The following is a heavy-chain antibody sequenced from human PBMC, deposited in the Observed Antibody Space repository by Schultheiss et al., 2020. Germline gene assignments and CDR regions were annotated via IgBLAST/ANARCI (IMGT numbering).Heavy chain of an antibody. CDR2: MNPNSGNT. Sequence: ASVKVSCKASGYTFTSYDINWVRQATGQGLEWMGWMNPNSGNTGYAQKFQGRVTMTRNTSISTAYMELSSLRSEDTAVYYCARDPRWLGYFDWSIIIGWFDPWGQGNLVTVSS. V-gene: IGHV1-8*01. CDR3: ARDPRWLGYFDWSIIIGWFDP. J-gene: IGHJ5*02. D-gene: IGHD3-9*01. CDR1: GYTFTSYD.